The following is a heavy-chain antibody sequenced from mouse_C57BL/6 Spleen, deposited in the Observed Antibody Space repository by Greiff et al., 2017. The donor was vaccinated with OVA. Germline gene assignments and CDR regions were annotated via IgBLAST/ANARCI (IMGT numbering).Heavy chain of an antibody. CDR3: ARYDGYSYWCFDV. CDR1: GYAFSSSW. D-gene: IGHD2-3*01. V-gene: IGHV1-82*01. J-gene: IGHJ1*03. Sequence: QVQLQQSGPELVKPGASVKISCKASGYAFSSSWMNWVKQRPGKGLEWIGRIYPGDGDTNYNGKLKGKATLTADKSSSTAYMQLSSLTSEDSAVDFCARYDGYSYWCFDVWGTVTTVTVSS. CDR2: IYPGDGDT.